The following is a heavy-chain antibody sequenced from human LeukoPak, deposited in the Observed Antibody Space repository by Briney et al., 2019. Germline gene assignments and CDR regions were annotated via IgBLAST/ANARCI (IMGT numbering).Heavy chain of an antibody. CDR2: IHYSENT. CDR3: ARRTCSSITCHENGGNWLDP. J-gene: IGHJ5*02. CDR1: GVSITSYF. Sequence: SETLSLTCTVSGVSITSYFWNWLRQPPGGGLEWVAYIHYSENTIYNPSLKSRATISLDTSRNKVSLKLNTVTAADTAIYYCARRTCSSITCHENGGNWLDPWGQGTLVTVSS. D-gene: IGHD6-13*01. V-gene: IGHV4-59*08.